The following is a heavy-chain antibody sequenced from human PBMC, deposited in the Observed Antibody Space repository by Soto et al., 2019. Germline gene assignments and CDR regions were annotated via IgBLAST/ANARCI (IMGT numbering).Heavy chain of an antibody. CDR2: IKSKTDGGTT. CDR1: GFTFSSYG. J-gene: IGHJ6*02. Sequence: GWSLRLSCAASGFTFSSYGMHWVRQAPGKGLEWVGRIKSKTDGGTTDYAAPVKGRFTISRDDSKNTLYLQMNSLKTEDTAVYYCTVVPAAPDYYYGMDVWGQGTTVTVSS. CDR3: TVVPAAPDYYYGMDV. V-gene: IGHV3-15*01. D-gene: IGHD2-2*01.